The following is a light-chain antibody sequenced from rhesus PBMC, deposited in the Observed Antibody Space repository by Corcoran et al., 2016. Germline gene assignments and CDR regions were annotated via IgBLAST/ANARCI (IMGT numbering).Light chain of an antibody. CDR2: LGS. Sequence: DIVMTQTPLSLPVTPGEPASISCRSSQSLPRGNVCTYLFWYRQKPGQSTQLLIYLGSNRASGGPDRLSGCGSGTDYTLKISRLEAEDVGVSYCLEEIQLPWTFGQGTKVEIK. V-gene: IGKV2-78*01. CDR1: QSLPRGNVCTY. CDR3: LEEIQLPWT. J-gene: IGKJ1*01.